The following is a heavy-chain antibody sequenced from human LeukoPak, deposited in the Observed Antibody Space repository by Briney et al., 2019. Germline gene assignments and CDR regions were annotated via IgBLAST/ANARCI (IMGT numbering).Heavy chain of an antibody. Sequence: GGSLRLSCAASGSTFSSYAMSWVRQAPGKGLEWVSAISGSGGSTYYADSVKGRFTISRDNSKNTLYLQMNSLRAEDTAVYYCAKDFGSSSWFAPRFDPWGQGTLVTVSS. CDR3: AKDFGSSSWFAPRFDP. CDR1: GSTFSSYA. J-gene: IGHJ5*02. V-gene: IGHV3-23*01. CDR2: ISGSGGST. D-gene: IGHD6-13*01.